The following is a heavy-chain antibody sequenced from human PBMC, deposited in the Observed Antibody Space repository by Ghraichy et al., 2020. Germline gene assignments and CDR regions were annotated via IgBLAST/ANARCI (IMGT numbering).Heavy chain of an antibody. Sequence: GGSLRLSCTASGFTFGDYAMSWVRQAPGKGLEWVGFIRSKAYGGTTEYAASVKGRFTISRDDSKSIAYLQMNSLKTEDTAVYYCTRVSSSWYLYYYYGMDVWGQGTTVTVSS. CDR3: TRVSSSWYLYYYYGMDV. D-gene: IGHD6-13*01. J-gene: IGHJ6*02. CDR1: GFTFGDYA. CDR2: IRSKAYGGTT. V-gene: IGHV3-49*04.